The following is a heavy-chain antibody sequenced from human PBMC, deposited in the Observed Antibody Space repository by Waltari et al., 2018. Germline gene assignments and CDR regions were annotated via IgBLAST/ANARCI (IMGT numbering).Heavy chain of an antibody. CDR3: ARDNDYGDYYPFDN. CDR2: INPNTGGT. D-gene: IGHD4-17*01. J-gene: IGHJ4*02. V-gene: IGHV1-2*02. CDR1: GYTFSAHY. Sequence: VQLVQSGAEVKNPGASVKVSCQASGYTFSAHYIHWVRQAPGQGLEGMGWINPNTGGTNSAQKFQGRVTMTRDTSIGTAFMELSSLRSDDTAVYYCARDNDYGDYYPFDNWGQGTLVIVSS.